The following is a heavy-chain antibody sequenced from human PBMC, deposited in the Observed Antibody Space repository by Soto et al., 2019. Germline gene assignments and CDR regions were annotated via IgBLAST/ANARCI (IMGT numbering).Heavy chain of an antibody. CDR1: GFAFASDA. Sequence: PGGSLILFCAASGFAFASDAMAWVRQAPGKGLESVDNISGSGGNTHYPDPVQSRFTISRDNREKRLYLQMASLRAEDTAKFYCAKWTGYYYDISVYSYYFASWVQGTLVTVS. D-gene: IGHD3-22*01. CDR3: AKWTGYYYDISVYSYYFAS. V-gene: IGHV3-23*01. J-gene: IGHJ4*02. CDR2: ISGSGGNT.